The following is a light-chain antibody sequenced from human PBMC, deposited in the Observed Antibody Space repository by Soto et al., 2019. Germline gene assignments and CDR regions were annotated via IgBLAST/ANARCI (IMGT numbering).Light chain of an antibody. CDR2: NDI. V-gene: IGLV1-44*01. Sequence: QSVLTQPPSASGTPGQRVTISCSGSTSNIGSNTVRWYQHLPGTAPRLLIYNDIQRPSGVPDRFSGSKSGTSASLAISGLQSEDEADYYCAVWDDSLDGHAVFGGGTHLTVL. J-gene: IGLJ7*01. CDR3: AVWDDSLDGHAV. CDR1: TSNIGSNT.